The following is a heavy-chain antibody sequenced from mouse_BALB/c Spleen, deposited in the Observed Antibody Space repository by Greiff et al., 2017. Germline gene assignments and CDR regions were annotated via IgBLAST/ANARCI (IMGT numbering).Heavy chain of an antibody. Sequence: EVKLMESGGGLVKPGGSLKLSCATSGFTFTDYYMSWVRQPPGKALEWLGFIRNKANGYTTEYSASVKGRFTISRDNSQSILYLQMNTLRAEDSATYYCARDSTMITTGYFDVWGAGTTVTVSS. J-gene: IGHJ1*01. CDR1: GFTFTDYY. CDR3: ARDSTMITTGYFDV. V-gene: IGHV7-3*02. CDR2: IRNKANGYTT. D-gene: IGHD2-4*01.